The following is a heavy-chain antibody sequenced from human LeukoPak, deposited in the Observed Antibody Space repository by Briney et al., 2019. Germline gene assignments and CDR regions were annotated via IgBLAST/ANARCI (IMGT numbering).Heavy chain of an antibody. J-gene: IGHJ5*02. V-gene: IGHV3-7*01. D-gene: IGHD4-23*01. CDR1: GFTFSTYW. CDR2: IKQDGSEK. CDR3: AKDSLLTVVSPVAAS. Sequence: GGSLRLSCAASGFTFSTYWMSWVRQAPGKGLEWVANIKQDGSEKYYVDSVKGRFAISRDNARNSLFLQMNTLRVEDTAVYYCAKDSLLTVVSPVAASWGQGTLVTVSS.